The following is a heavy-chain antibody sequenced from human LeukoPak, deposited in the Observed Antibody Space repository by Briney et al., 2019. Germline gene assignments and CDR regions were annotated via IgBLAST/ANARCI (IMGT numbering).Heavy chain of an antibody. J-gene: IGHJ4*02. Sequence: PGGSPRLSCVASGFTFSSYLMSWVRQAPGKGLEWVANIKQDGSEKYYVDSVKGRFTISRDNAKNSLYLQMNSLRAEDTAVYYCARDETGYSSGWYGYWGQGTLVTVSS. D-gene: IGHD6-19*01. V-gene: IGHV3-7*01. CDR3: ARDETGYSSGWYGY. CDR2: IKQDGSEK. CDR1: GFTFSSYL.